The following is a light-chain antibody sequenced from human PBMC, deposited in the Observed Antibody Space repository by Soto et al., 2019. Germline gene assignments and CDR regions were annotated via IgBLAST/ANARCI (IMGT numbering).Light chain of an antibody. V-gene: IGLV2-14*01. CDR2: DVT. CDR1: SSDFGYYNY. Sequence: QSVLTQPASVSGSPGQSITISCIGTSSDFGYYNYVSWYQQHPGKAPKLMIYDVTNRPSGVSNRFSGSKSGNTASLTISGLQAEDEADYYCSSYTSSSTLYVFGTGTKVTVL. J-gene: IGLJ1*01. CDR3: SSYTSSSTLYV.